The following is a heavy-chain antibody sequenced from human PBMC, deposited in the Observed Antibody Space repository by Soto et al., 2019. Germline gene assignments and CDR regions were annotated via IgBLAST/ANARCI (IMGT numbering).Heavy chain of an antibody. D-gene: IGHD2-21*02. CDR1: GYTFTSYA. J-gene: IGHJ4*02. V-gene: IGHV1-3*01. CDR3: ARDQQAYCGGDCSSDY. Sequence: XSVKVSCKASGYTFTSYAMHWVRQAPGQRLEWMGWINAGNGNTKYSQKFQGRVTITRDTSASTAYMELSSLRSEDTAVYYCARDQQAYCGGDCSSDYRGQGTLVTV. CDR2: INAGNGNT.